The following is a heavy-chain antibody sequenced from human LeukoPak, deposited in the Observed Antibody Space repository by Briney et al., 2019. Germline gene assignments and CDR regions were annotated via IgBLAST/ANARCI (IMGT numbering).Heavy chain of an antibody. Sequence: PGGSLRLSCAASGFTFSSYSMNWVRQAPGKGLEWVSSISSSSSYIYYADSVKGRFTISRDNAKNSLYLQMNSLRAEDTAVYYCARERLNRDGYNYNAFDIWGQGTMVTVSS. CDR3: ARERLNRDGYNYNAFDI. J-gene: IGHJ3*02. CDR2: ISSSSSYI. D-gene: IGHD5-24*01. V-gene: IGHV3-21*01. CDR1: GFTFSSYS.